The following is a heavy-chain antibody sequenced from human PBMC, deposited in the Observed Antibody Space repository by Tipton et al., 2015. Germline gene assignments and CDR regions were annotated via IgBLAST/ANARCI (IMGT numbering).Heavy chain of an antibody. J-gene: IGHJ5*02. V-gene: IGHV4-61*01. CDR2: ISYTDGA. CDR1: GGSVSSANYY. CDR3: ARDENYCSSTSCFNWFDP. Sequence: TLSLTCTVSGGSVSSANYYWSWIRQPPGKGLEWIGYISYTDGAHYNPALKSRVTISVDTSKNQFSLTLNSVAAADTAVYYCARDENYCSSTSCFNWFDPWGQGTLVTVSS. D-gene: IGHD2-2*01.